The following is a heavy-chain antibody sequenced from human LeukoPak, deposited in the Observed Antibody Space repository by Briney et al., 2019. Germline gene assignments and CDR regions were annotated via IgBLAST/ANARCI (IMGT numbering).Heavy chain of an antibody. J-gene: IGHJ6*03. V-gene: IGHV3-30*18. CDR3: AKDNVKVTTIRRVPHYMDV. CDR1: GFTFEDYA. CDR2: ISYDGSNK. Sequence: GGSLRLSCAASGFTFEDYAMHWVRQAPGKGLEWVAVISYDGSNKYYADSVKGRFTISRDNSKNTLYLQMSSLTAEDTAVYYCAKDNVKVTTIRRVPHYMDVWGKGATVTISS. D-gene: IGHD5-12*01.